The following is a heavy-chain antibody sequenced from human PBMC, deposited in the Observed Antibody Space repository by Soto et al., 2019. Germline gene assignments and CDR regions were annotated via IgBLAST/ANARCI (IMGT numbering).Heavy chain of an antibody. Sequence: ASVEVSCNASGGTFSSYAISWVRQAPGQGLEWMGGIIPIFGTANYAQKFQGRVTITADKSTSTAYMELSSLRSEDTAVYYCARDPGIVEAARCWFDAWGQGTLSTFSS. CDR3: ARDPGIVEAARCWFDA. CDR1: GGTFSSYA. V-gene: IGHV1-69*06. CDR2: IIPIFGTA. J-gene: IGHJ5*02. D-gene: IGHD1-26*01.